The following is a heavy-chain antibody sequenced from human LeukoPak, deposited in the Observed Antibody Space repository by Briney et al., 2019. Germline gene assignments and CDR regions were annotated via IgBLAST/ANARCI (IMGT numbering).Heavy chain of an antibody. CDR2: INHSGST. CDR3: ARTNSGPMDV. D-gene: IGHD4-23*01. CDR1: GGSFSGYY. V-gene: IGHV4-34*01. Sequence: SETLSLTCAVYGGSFSGYYWSWIRQPPGKGLEWIGEINHSGSTNYNPSLKSRVTISVDTFKNQFSLKLSSVTAADTAVYYCARTNSGPMDVWGQGTTVTVSS. J-gene: IGHJ6*02.